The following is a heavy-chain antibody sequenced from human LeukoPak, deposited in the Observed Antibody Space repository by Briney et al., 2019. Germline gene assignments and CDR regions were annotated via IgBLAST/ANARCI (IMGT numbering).Heavy chain of an antibody. J-gene: IGHJ3*02. D-gene: IGHD4-23*01. V-gene: IGHV3-30*18. Sequence: GGSLRLSCAASGFTFSSYGMHWVRQAPGKGLEWVAVISYDGSNKYYADSVKGRFTISRDNSKNTLYLQMNSLRAEDTAVYYCAKAGPGDYGGNSEATSDAFDIWGQGTMVTVSS. CDR1: GFTFSSYG. CDR2: ISYDGSNK. CDR3: AKAGPGDYGGNSEATSDAFDI.